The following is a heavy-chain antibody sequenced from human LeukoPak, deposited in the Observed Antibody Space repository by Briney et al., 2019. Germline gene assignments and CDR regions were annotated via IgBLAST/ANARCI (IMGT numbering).Heavy chain of an antibody. CDR1: GCTFSNAW. V-gene: IGHV3-15*07. Sequence: GGSLRLSCAASGCTFSNAWMNWVRQAPGKGLEWVGRIKSKTDGGTTDYAAPVKGRFTISRDGSKNTLYLQMNSLKTEDTAVYYCTTSPYYYDSSGYPWGQGTLVTVSS. D-gene: IGHD3-22*01. CDR3: TTSPYYYDSSGYP. J-gene: IGHJ5*02. CDR2: IKSKTDGGTT.